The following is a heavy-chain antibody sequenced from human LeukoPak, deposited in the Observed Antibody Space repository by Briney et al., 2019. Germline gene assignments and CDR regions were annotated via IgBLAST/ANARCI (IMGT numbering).Heavy chain of an antibody. CDR3: ARDSNSYGSGATIDY. Sequence: GGSLRLSCAASGFTFSTYGMHWVRQAPGKGLEWLTDIWYDGSNKYYTDSVKGRLTISRDNSKKRVYLQMSSLRAEDTAVYYCARDSNSYGSGATIDYWGQGTLVTVSS. D-gene: IGHD3-10*01. CDR2: IWYDGSNK. J-gene: IGHJ4*02. V-gene: IGHV3-33*01. CDR1: GFTFSTYG.